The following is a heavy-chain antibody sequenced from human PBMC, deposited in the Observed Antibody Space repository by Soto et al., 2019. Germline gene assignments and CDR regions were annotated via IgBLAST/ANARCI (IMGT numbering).Heavy chain of an antibody. CDR2: IHHSGST. Sequence: QVQLQESGPGLVKPSQTLSLTCLVSGASVSGDGSYCSWIRQHPGKGLEIIGYIHHSGSTYSNPSLENRVAMSIDTSKNQFSLRLSSVTAADSAVYFCARDLGSEQWFFDNWGQGILVTVSS. V-gene: IGHV4-31*03. CDR1: GASVSGDGSY. CDR3: ARDLGSEQWFFDN. J-gene: IGHJ4*02. D-gene: IGHD6-19*01.